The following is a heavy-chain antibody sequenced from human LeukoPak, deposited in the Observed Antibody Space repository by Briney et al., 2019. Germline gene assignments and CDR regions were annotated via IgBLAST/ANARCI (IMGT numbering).Heavy chain of an antibody. V-gene: IGHV3-23*01. CDR2: ISGSGGST. D-gene: IGHD3-10*01. CDR1: GFTFSSYA. J-gene: IGHJ4*02. Sequence: PGGSLRLSCAASGFTFSSYAMSWVRQAPGKGLEWVSAISGSGGSTYYADSVKGRFTISRDNSKNTLYLQMNSLRAEDTAVYYCARVPSFLVRGVYLFDYWGQGTLVTVSS. CDR3: ARVPSFLVRGVYLFDY.